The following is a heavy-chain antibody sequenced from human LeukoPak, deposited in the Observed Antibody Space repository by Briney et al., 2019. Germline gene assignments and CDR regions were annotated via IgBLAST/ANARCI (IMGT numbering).Heavy chain of an antibody. CDR1: GFTLSDYW. Sequence: GGSLRLSCSASGFTLSDYWMSWVRQAPGKGLERVANIKQDGSETYYVDSVKGRFTISRDNAKNSLDLQMNSLRAEDTALYYCARIRWAGGTWAFDYWGQGTLVTVSS. CDR3: ARIRWAGGTWAFDY. CDR2: IKQDGSET. D-gene: IGHD1-26*01. J-gene: IGHJ4*02. V-gene: IGHV3-7*01.